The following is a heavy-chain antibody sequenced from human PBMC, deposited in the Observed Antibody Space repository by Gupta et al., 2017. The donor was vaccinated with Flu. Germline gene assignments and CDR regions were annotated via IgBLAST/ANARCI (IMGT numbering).Heavy chain of an antibody. CDR2: FYPGDSDT. Sequence: EVQLVQSGAEVKKPGESLKISCNTSGYSFTSYWIGWVRQIPGEGLEWMGIFYPGDSDTRYSPSFQGQVTISADESISTAYRQWNNLMASDTAIYYCARSSSWDYPHYHFDYCGQGALVTVSS. V-gene: IGHV5-51*03. CDR3: ARSSSWDYPHYHFDY. J-gene: IGHJ4*02. D-gene: IGHD6-13*01. CDR1: GYSFTSYW.